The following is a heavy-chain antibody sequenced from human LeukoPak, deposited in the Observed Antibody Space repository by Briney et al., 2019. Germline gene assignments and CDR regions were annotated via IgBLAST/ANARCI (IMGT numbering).Heavy chain of an antibody. V-gene: IGHV4-39*07. CDR3: ARECVGPAEGPNYDSSGSVDP. J-gene: IGHJ5*02. Sequence: SSETLSLTCTVSGGSISSSSYYWGWIRQPPGKGLEWIGSIYYSGSTYYNPSLKSRVTISVDTSKNQFSLKLSSVTAADTAVYYCARECVGPAEGPNYDSSGSVDPWGQGTLVTVSS. CDR1: GGSISSSSYY. CDR2: IYYSGST. D-gene: IGHD3-22*01.